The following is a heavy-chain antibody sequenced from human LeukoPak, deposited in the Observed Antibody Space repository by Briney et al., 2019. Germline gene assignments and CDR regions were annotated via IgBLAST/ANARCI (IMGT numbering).Heavy chain of an antibody. CDR3: ARGDSSGWYFYYYGMDV. CDR1: GYTFTGYY. Sequence: ASVKVSCKASGYTFTGYYTHWVRQAPGQGIEWMGWINPNSGGTNYAQKFQGRVTMTRDTSISTAYMELSRLRSDDTAVYYCARGDSSGWYFYYYGMDVWGQGTTVTVSS. CDR2: INPNSGGT. D-gene: IGHD6-19*01. V-gene: IGHV1-2*02. J-gene: IGHJ6*02.